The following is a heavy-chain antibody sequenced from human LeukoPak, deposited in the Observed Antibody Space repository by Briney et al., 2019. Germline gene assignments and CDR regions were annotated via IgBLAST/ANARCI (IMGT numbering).Heavy chain of an antibody. D-gene: IGHD3-3*01. CDR2: TNSDGSST. Sequence: PGGSLRLSCAASGFTFSIYWMHWVRQARGKWLVWVSRTNSDGSSTSYADSVKGRFTISRDNAKNTLYLQMNRLRAEDTAVYYCEREEVWSGYYGVFDIGGKGKRVPV. V-gene: IGHV3-74*01. CDR1: GFTFSIYW. J-gene: IGHJ3*02. CDR3: EREEVWSGYYGVFDI.